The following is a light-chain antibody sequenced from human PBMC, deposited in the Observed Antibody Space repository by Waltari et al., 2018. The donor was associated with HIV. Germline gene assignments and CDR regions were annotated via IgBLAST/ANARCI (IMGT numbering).Light chain of an antibody. CDR3: QTPDSSGSFVV. J-gene: IGLJ2*01. Sequence: HELTQPSSASVSPGPTARITCSGAALKSQYTYWYHPKPGQAPVLILYKDSGRPSGIPERFSGSSSGTTVTLTITGVQAEDEADYYCQTPDSSGSFVVFGGGTMVTVL. CDR1: ALKSQY. V-gene: IGLV3-25*03. CDR2: KDS.